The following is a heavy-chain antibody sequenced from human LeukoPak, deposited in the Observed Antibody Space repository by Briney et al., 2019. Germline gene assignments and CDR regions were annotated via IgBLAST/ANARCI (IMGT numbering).Heavy chain of an antibody. CDR1: GGSISSYY. Sequence: SETLSLTCTVSGGSISSYYWSWIRQPPGKGLEWIGHIYGSGSTNYNPSLKSRVTLSVDTSKNQFSLKLSSVTAADTAVYYCAREGTSGTHLNWFDPWGQGTLVTVS. J-gene: IGHJ5*02. V-gene: IGHV4-59*01. CDR3: AREGTSGTHLNWFDP. D-gene: IGHD1-1*01. CDR2: IYGSGST.